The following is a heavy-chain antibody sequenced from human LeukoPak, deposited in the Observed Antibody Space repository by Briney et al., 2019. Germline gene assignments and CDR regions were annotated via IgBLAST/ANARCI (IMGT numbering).Heavy chain of an antibody. D-gene: IGHD1-26*01. CDR3: ARYRNIVGATFRFFDL. CDR2: IYYSGST. V-gene: IGHV4-59*01. CDR1: GGSISSYY. Sequence: NPSETLSLTCTVSGGSISSYYWSWIRQPPGKGLEWIGYIYYSGSTNYNPSLKSRVTISVDTSKNQFSLKLSSVTAADTAVYYCARYRNIVGATFRFFDLWGRGTLVTVSS. J-gene: IGHJ2*01.